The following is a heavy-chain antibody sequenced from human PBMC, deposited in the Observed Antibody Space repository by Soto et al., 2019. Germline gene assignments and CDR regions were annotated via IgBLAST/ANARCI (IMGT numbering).Heavy chain of an antibody. V-gene: IGHV1-46*01. D-gene: IGHD3-3*01. Sequence: ASVKVSCKASGYTFTSYYMHWVRQAPGQGLEWMGIINPSGGSTSYAQKFQGRVTMTRDTSTSTVYMELSSLRSEDTAVYYCARDPSVTIFGVVINPAFDYWGQGTLVTVSS. CDR3: ARDPSVTIFGVVINPAFDY. CDR2: INPSGGST. J-gene: IGHJ4*02. CDR1: GYTFTSYY.